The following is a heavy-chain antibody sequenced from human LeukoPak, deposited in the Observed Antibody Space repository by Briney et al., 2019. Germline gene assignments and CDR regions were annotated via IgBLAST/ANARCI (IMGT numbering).Heavy chain of an antibody. Sequence: SQTLSLTCTVSGGSISSGGYYWSWTRQPPGKGLEWIGYIYHSGSTNYNPSLKSRVTILVDTSKNQFSLKLSSVTAADTAVYYCARHKSGSFYYFDYWGQGTLVTVSP. J-gene: IGHJ4*02. V-gene: IGHV4-30-2*01. CDR1: GGSISSGGYY. CDR3: ARHKSGSFYYFDY. CDR2: IYHSGST. D-gene: IGHD1-26*01.